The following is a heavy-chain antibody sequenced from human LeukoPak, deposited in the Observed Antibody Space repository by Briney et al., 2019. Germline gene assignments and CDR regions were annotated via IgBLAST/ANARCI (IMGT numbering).Heavy chain of an antibody. CDR3: ARWFGDDF. J-gene: IGHJ4*02. CDR2: ITGSGGGT. CDR1: GFTFSIYA. Sequence: PGGSLRLSCAASGFTFSIYAMTWVRQTPGKGLEWVSTITGSGGGTYYADSVKGRFTISRDNSKDTLYLQMNSLRGEDTAVYYCARWFGDDFWGQGTLVTVSS. D-gene: IGHD3-10*01. V-gene: IGHV3-23*01.